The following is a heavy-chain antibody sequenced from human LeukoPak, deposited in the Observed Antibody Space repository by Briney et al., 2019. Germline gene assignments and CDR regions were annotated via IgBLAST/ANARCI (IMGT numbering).Heavy chain of an antibody. V-gene: IGHV3-30*02. CDR1: GFTFSSYG. D-gene: IGHD6-6*01. CDR2: IRYDGSNK. Sequence: PGGSLRLSCAASGFTFSSYGMHWVRQAPGKGLEWVAFIRYDGSNKYYADSVKGRFTISRDNSKNTLYLQMNSLRAEDTAVYYCAKDTGIAARLGYYYYMDVWGKGTTVTVSS. CDR3: AKDTGIAARLGYYYYMDV. J-gene: IGHJ6*03.